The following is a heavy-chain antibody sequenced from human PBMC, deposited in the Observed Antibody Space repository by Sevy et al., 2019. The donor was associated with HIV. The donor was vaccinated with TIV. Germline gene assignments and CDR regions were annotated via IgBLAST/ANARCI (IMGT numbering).Heavy chain of an antibody. CDR1: GFTFSSYS. CDR2: TSYDGGNK. Sequence: GGSLRLSCAASGFTFSSYSMNWVRQAPGKGLEWVAITSYDGGNKYYEDSVKGRFTISRDNSKNTLYLQMNSLRAEDTAVYYCAKDLLELTIKELAQDYYYGMDVWGQGTTVTVSS. J-gene: IGHJ6*02. CDR3: AKDLLELTIKELAQDYYYGMDV. V-gene: IGHV3-30*18. D-gene: IGHD3-10*01.